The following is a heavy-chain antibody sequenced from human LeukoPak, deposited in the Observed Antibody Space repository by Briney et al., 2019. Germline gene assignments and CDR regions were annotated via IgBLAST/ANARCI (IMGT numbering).Heavy chain of an antibody. CDR1: GGSISNYY. V-gene: IGHV4-59*01. CDR2: IYQTGAT. Sequence: SESLSLTCIVSGGSISNYYWSWFRQPPGKGLEWIGYIYQTGATSYNPSLKSRVTISIDTSKNQFSLKLSSVTAADTAVYYCAREDENSSDWGQGTLVTVSS. J-gene: IGHJ4*02. CDR3: AREDENSSD. D-gene: IGHD6-19*01.